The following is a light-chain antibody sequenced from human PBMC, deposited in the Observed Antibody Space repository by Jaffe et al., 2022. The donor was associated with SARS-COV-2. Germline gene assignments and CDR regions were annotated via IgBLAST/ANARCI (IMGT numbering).Light chain of an antibody. Sequence: DIQMTQSPSSLSASVGDRVTITCQASQPINNYLHWYQQKPGKAPKLLIYDASNLETGVPSRFSGTGSGTDFTFTISSLQPEDIATYFCQQYDNLITFGGGTKVEIK. CDR3: QQYDNLIT. CDR2: DAS. V-gene: IGKV1-33*01. CDR1: QPINNY. J-gene: IGKJ4*01.